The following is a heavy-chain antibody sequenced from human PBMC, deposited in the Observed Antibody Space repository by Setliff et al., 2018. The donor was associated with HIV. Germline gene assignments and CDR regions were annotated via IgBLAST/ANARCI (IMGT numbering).Heavy chain of an antibody. CDR3: ARVVRQVPASYYYYYYMDV. D-gene: IGHD2-2*01. CDR1: GGSVISYL. CDR2: IYYTGIT. J-gene: IGHJ6*03. Sequence: SETLSLTCSVSGGSVISYLWHWFRQPPGKGLEWIGYIYYTGITDYNPSLEGRLTISVDTSKNQVSLKLKSVTTADTAVYYCARVVRQVPASYYYYYYMDVWGKGTTVTVSS. V-gene: IGHV4-59*02.